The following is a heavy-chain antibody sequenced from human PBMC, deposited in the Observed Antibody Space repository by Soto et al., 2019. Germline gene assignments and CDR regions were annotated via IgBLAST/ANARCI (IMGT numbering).Heavy chain of an antibody. Sequence: QVQLVQSGAEVKKPGSSVKVSCKASGYTFTSYYMHWVRQAPGQGLEWMGIINPSGGSTSYAQKFQGRVTMTRDTSTSTVYMELSSLRSEDTAVYYCARVFEWLLLDYWGQGTLVTVSS. D-gene: IGHD3-22*01. CDR2: INPSGGST. CDR3: ARVFEWLLLDY. J-gene: IGHJ4*02. V-gene: IGHV1-46*01. CDR1: GYTFTSYY.